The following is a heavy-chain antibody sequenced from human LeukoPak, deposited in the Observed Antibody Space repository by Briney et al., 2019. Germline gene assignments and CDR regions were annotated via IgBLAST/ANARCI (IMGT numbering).Heavy chain of an antibody. CDR1: GFRFSHHA. J-gene: IGHJ4*02. CDR3: VKDVQRGFDSLDH. V-gene: IGHV3-33*06. D-gene: IGHD2-21*01. Sequence: PGGSLRLSCATSGFRFSHHAMHWVRQAPGKGLEWVAVIWADGSERYYADSVKGRFAISRDNSQNMVYPQMNSLRPEDTAVYYCVKDVQRGFDSLDHWGQGTLVAVSS. CDR2: IWADGSER.